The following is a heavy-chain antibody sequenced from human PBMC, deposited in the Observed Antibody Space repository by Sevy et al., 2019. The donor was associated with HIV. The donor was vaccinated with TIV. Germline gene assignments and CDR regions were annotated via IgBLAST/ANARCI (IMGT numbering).Heavy chain of an antibody. CDR3: ARGSYDYGGAEVFDN. CDR2: VNHSGTT. CDR1: GGSFNTYY. Sequence: SETLSLTCAVYGGSFNTYYWNWIRQPPGKGLEWIGEVNHSGTTNYNPSLKSRVTLSVDTSKNQFSLKLNSVTAADTAVYYCARGSYDYGGAEVFDNWGQGTPVTVSS. J-gene: IGHJ4*02. D-gene: IGHD4-17*01. V-gene: IGHV4-34*01.